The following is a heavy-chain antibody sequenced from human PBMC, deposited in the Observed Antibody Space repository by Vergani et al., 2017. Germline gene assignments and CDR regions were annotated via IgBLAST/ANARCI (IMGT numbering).Heavy chain of an antibody. CDR1: GGTFSSYT. V-gene: IGHV3-64D*06. D-gene: IGHD6-13*01. CDR3: VNSYSSSWEGLFDY. Sequence: VQLVQSGAEVKKPGSSVKVSCKASGGTFSSYTMHWVRQAPGKGLEYVSAISSNGGSTYYADSVKGRFTISRDNSKNTLYLQMSSLRAEDTAVYYCVNSYSSSWEGLFDYWGQGTLVTVSS. J-gene: IGHJ4*02. CDR2: ISSNGGST.